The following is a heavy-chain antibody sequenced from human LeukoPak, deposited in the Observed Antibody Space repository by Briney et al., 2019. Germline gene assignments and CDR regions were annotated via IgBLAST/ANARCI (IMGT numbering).Heavy chain of an antibody. V-gene: IGHV3-66*01. Sequence: GGSLRLSCAASGFTVSSNYMSWVRQAPGKGLEWVSVIFTAGSTFYADSVKGRFNISRDNSKNTLYLQMNSLRAEDTAVYYCLRGDRRDYWGQGTLVTVSS. CDR3: LRGDRRDY. J-gene: IGHJ4*02. CDR2: IFTAGST. CDR1: GFTVSSNY.